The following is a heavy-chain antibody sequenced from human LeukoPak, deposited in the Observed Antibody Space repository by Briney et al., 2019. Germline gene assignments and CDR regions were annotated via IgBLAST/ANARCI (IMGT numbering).Heavy chain of an antibody. D-gene: IGHD4-17*01. CDR2: IYYSGST. J-gene: IGHJ4*02. V-gene: IGHV4-59*12. CDR1: GGSSSSNY. CDR3: ARSIMTSVTTFGY. Sequence: PSETLSLTCTVSGGSSSSNYWSWIRQPPGKGLEWIGYIYYSGSTNYNPSLKSRVTISVDTSKNQFSLKLSSVTAADAAVYYCARSIMTSVTTFGYWGQGTLVTLSS.